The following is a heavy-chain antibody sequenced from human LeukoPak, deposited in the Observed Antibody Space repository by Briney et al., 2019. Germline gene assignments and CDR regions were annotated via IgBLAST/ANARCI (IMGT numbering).Heavy chain of an antibody. J-gene: IGHJ6*02. V-gene: IGHV4-59*01. CDR1: GGSISSYY. Sequence: PSETLSLTCTVSGGSISSYYWSWIRQPPGKGLEWIGYIYYSGSTNYNPSLKSRVTISVDTSKNQFSLKLSSVTAADTAVYYCARIGAAAGYYYYYGMDVWGQGTTVTVSS. D-gene: IGHD6-13*01. CDR2: IYYSGST. CDR3: ARIGAAAGYYYYYGMDV.